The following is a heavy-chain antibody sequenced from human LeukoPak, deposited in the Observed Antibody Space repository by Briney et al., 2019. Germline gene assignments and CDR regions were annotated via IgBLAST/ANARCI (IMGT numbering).Heavy chain of an antibody. CDR1: GFTFTSYY. CDR2: INPSGGST. CDR3: ARDGAYCSGGSCYSGY. J-gene: IGHJ4*02. V-gene: IGHV1-46*01. D-gene: IGHD2-15*01. Sequence: ASVKVSCKASGFTFTSYYMHWVRQAPGQGLEWMGIINPSGGSTSYAQKFQGRVTITADKSTSTAYMELSSLRSEDTAVYYCARDGAYCSGGSCYSGYWGQGTLVTVSS.